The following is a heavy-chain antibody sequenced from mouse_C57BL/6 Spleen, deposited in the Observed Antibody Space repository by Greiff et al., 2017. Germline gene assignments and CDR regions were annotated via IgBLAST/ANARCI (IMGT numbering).Heavy chain of an antibody. D-gene: IGHD4-1*01. CDR1: GFTFSDYY. Sequence: EVQLVESEGGLVQPGSSMKLSCTASGFTFSDYYMAWVRQVPEKGLEWVANINYDGSSTYYLDSLKSRFIISRDNAKNILYLQMSSLKSEDTATYYCARESNWSLGCWGQSATLTFAS. V-gene: IGHV5-16*01. J-gene: IGHJ2*01. CDR2: INYDGSST. CDR3: ARESNWSLGC.